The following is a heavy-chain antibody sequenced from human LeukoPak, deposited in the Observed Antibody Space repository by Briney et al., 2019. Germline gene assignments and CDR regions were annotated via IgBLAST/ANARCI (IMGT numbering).Heavy chain of an antibody. Sequence: PSETLSLTCTVSGGSISSSSYYWGWIRQPPGKGLEWIGSIYYSGSTYYNPSLKSRVTISVDTSKNQFSLKLSSVTAADTAVYYCARTIMGEYHFDYWGQGTLVTVSS. V-gene: IGHV4-39*01. CDR1: GGSISSSSYY. D-gene: IGHD3-16*01. CDR3: ARTIMGEYHFDY. CDR2: IYYSGST. J-gene: IGHJ4*02.